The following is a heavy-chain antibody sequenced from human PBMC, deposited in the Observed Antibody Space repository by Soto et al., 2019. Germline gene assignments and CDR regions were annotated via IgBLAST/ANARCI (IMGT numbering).Heavy chain of an antibody. J-gene: IGHJ1*01. V-gene: IGHV1-69*08. CDR3: DVTAMEAXXXXXX. CDR2: ILPFLGST. CDR1: GGTLNTYT. D-gene: IGHD5-18*01. Sequence: QLQLVQSGAAVKKPGSSVKVSCKASGGTLNTYTISWVRQAPGQGLEWMGSILPFLGSTNYAKKFQGRVTITADQSTXXXXXXXXXXXXXXXXFCAXDVTAMEAXXXXXXWGQXSLV.